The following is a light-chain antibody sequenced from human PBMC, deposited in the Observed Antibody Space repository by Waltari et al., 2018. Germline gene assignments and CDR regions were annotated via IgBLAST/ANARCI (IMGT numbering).Light chain of an antibody. V-gene: IGKV3-20*01. CDR3: QKYGTLPAT. Sequence: EIMLTQSPGPLSLSPGERATPSCRASQSISRYLAWYQHKPGQAPRLLIYDASSRATGIPDRFSGSGSGTDFSLTISRLEPEDFAVYYCQKYGTLPATFGQGTKVEIK. CDR1: QSISRY. J-gene: IGKJ1*01. CDR2: DAS.